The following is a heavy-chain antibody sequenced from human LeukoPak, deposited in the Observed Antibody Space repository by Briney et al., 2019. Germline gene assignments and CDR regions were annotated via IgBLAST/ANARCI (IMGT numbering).Heavy chain of an antibody. CDR1: GGTFSSYA. J-gene: IGHJ6*03. CDR3: ARGQLAGVEGYYYMDV. V-gene: IGHV1-69*13. Sequence: ASVKVSCKASGGTFSSYAISWVRQAPGQGLEWMGGIIPIFGTANYAQKFQGRVTITADESTSTAYMELSSLRSEDTAVYYCARGQLAGVEGYYYMDVWGKGTTVTVSS. D-gene: IGHD6-13*01. CDR2: IIPIFGTA.